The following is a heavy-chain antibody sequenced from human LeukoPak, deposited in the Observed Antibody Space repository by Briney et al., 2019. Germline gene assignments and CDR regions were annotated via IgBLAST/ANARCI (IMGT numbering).Heavy chain of an antibody. CDR3: ARVSATYCGGDCPKASYYYYFMDV. Sequence: GGSLRLSCAASGFSFIKYSMTWVRQAPGKGLEWVSSISSSSSYIYYADSVKGRFTISRDNAKNSLYLQMNSLRAEDTAVYYCARVSATYCGGDCPKASYYYYFMDVWGKGTTVTISS. D-gene: IGHD2-21*02. CDR1: GFSFIKYS. J-gene: IGHJ6*03. CDR2: ISSSSSYI. V-gene: IGHV3-21*04.